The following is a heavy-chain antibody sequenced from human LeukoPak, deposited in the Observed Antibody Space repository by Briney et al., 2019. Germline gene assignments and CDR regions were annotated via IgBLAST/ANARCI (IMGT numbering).Heavy chain of an antibody. CDR1: GGSISSYY. V-gene: IGHV4-59*01. D-gene: IGHD3-3*01. CDR2: IYYSGST. CDR3: ARGTFWSGYYGYFDY. J-gene: IGHJ4*02. Sequence: PSETLSLTCTVSGGSISSYYRSWIRQPPGKGLEWIGYIYYSGSTNYNPSLKSRVTISVDTSKNQFSLKLSSVTAADTAVYYCARGTFWSGYYGYFDYWGQGTLVTVSS.